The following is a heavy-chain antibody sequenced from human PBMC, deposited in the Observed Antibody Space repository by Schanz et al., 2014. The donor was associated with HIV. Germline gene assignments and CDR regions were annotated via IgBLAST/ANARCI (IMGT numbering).Heavy chain of an antibody. CDR2: IRHTGGT. D-gene: IGHD3-9*01. J-gene: IGHJ5*02. Sequence: QVQLQQWGAGLLKPSETLSLTCAVYGGSFRGYYWTWIRQFPGVGLEWIGKIRHTGGTNYNPSLRSRVTLSVDTPKNQFPLSLSSVTAADTAVYYCAREGTKRFFDWSTRDCFDPWGQGTLVTVSS. CDR3: AREGTKRFFDWSTRDCFDP. V-gene: IGHV4-34*01. CDR1: GGSFRGYY.